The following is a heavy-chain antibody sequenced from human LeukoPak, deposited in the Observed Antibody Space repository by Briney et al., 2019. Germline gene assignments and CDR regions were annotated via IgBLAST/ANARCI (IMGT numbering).Heavy chain of an antibody. D-gene: IGHD3-10*01. CDR1: GFTFSSYG. V-gene: IGHV3-23*01. CDR2: IGGRDGST. J-gene: IGHJ4*02. CDR3: ATGHYCGSGSLDY. Sequence: GGSLRLSCAASGFTFSSYGKSWVRQAPGKGLEWVSAIGGRDGSTYYADSVKGRFTISRDNSKNTLYVQMNSLRAEDTAVYYCATGHYCGSGSLDYWGQGPLVTVSS.